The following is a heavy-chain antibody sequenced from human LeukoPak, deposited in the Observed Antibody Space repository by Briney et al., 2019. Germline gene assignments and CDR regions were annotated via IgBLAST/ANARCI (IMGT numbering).Heavy chain of an antibody. D-gene: IGHD1-14*01. Sequence: SETLSLTCTVSGGSISSYYWSWIRQPPGKGLEWIGYIYYSGSTNYNPSLKSRVTISVDTSKNQFSLKLNSVTAAGTAVYYCARDRSEFDYWGQGTLVTVSS. J-gene: IGHJ4*02. CDR2: IYYSGST. V-gene: IGHV4-59*01. CDR1: GGSISSYY. CDR3: ARDRSEFDY.